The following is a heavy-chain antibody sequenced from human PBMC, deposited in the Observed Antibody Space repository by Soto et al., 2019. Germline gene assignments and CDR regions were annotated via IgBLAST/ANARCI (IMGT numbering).Heavy chain of an antibody. CDR3: ARDTPNEYYDYIWWSYRPTYFDY. J-gene: IGHJ4*02. Sequence: ASVKVSCKASGYTFTSYDINWVRQATGKGLEWMGWMNPNSGNTGYAQKFKGRVTMTRNTYISTAYMELSRLRSEDTAVYYCARDTPNEYYDYIWWSYRPTYFDYSGPGPLVSVFS. CDR1: GYTFTSYD. V-gene: IGHV1-8*01. D-gene: IGHD3-16*02. CDR2: MNPNSGNT.